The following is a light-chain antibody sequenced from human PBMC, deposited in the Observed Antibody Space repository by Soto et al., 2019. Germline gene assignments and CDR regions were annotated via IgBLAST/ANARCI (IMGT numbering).Light chain of an antibody. CDR3: SSYTSSSTLDV. J-gene: IGLJ1*01. CDR2: DVS. Sequence: QSVLTQPASVSGSPGQSITISCTGTSSDVGGYNYVSWYQQHPGKAPKLMIYDVSNRPSGVSNRFSGSKSGNTASLTISGLQAEDEADYYCSSYTSSSTLDVFGNRTKVTVL. V-gene: IGLV2-14*01. CDR1: SSDVGGYNY.